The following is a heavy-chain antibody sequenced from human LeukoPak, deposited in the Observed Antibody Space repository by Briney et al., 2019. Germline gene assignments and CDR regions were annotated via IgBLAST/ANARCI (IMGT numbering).Heavy chain of an antibody. V-gene: IGHV3-7*01. CDR1: GFTFSSYW. Sequence: PGGSLRLSCAASGFTFSSYWMTWVRQAPGKGLEWVANIKQDGSEKFYVDSVKGRFTISRDNAKNSLHLQMNSLRAEDTAVYYCARDASSSSWYLAAYWGQGTLVTVSS. J-gene: IGHJ4*02. D-gene: IGHD6-13*01. CDR2: IKQDGSEK. CDR3: ARDASSSSWYLAAY.